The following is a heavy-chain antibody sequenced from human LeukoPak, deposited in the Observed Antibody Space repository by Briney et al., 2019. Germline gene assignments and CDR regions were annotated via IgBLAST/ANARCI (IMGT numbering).Heavy chain of an antibody. CDR2: ISAYNGNT. CDR1: GYTFTSYG. D-gene: IGHD1-26*01. Sequence: ASVKVSCKASGYTFTSYGISWVRQAPGQGLEWMGWISAYNGNTNYAQKLQGRVTMTTDTSTSTAYMELRSLRSDDTAVYYCARDRVRDSGSYLFPSAQDVLPRPAPFDYWGQGTLVTVSS. CDR3: ARDRVRDSGSYLFPSAQDVLPRPAPFDY. J-gene: IGHJ4*02. V-gene: IGHV1-18*01.